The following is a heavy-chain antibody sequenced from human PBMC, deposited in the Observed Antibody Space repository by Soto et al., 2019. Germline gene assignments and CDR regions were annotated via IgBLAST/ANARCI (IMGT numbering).Heavy chain of an antibody. CDR2: FYYTGST. CDR1: GGYINSYC. V-gene: IGHV4-59*08. CDR3: ARISVASRYMDV. Sequence: SETLSLTCTVSGGYINSYCWRWISQPPGKGLEWIGQFYYTGSTNYNPSLKSRVTISGDTSKKQISLRLSSVTAADTAVYYCARISVASRYMDVWGKGSTVTVTS. J-gene: IGHJ6*03. D-gene: IGHD5-12*01.